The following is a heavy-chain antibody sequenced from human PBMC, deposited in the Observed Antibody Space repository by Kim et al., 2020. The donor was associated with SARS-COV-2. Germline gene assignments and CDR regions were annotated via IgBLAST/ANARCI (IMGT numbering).Heavy chain of an antibody. D-gene: IGHD2-15*01. V-gene: IGHV4-34*01. CDR3: ARGGWYGRKKPLDPYYGMDV. CDR1: GGSFSGYY. CDR2: INHSGST. J-gene: IGHJ6*02. Sequence: SETLSLTCAVYGGSFSGYYWSWIRQPPGKGLEWIGEINHSGSTNYNPSLKSRVTISVDTSKNQFSLKLSSVTAADTAVYYCARGGWYGRKKPLDPYYGMDVWGQGTTVTVSS.